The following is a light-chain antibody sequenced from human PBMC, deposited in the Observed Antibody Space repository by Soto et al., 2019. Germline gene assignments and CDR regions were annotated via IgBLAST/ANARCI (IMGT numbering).Light chain of an antibody. CDR1: SSDVGSHNL. CDR2: EVT. Sequence: QSALTQPASVSGSPGQSITSSCTGTSSDVGSHNLVSWYQQHPGQAPKLMIYEVTKRPLGVSTRFSASKSGNTASLTISGLQAEDESDYYCSSYGGSRAVFGGGTQLTVL. CDR3: SSYGGSRAV. J-gene: IGLJ7*01. V-gene: IGLV2-23*02.